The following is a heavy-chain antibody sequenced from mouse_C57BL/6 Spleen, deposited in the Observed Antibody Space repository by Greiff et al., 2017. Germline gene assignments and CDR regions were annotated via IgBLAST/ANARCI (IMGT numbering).Heavy chain of an antibody. D-gene: IGHD1-1*01. V-gene: IGHV1-69*01. CDR3: ARGTTVPGAGFAD. CDR2: LDPSDSYT. Sequence: QVQLQQPGAELVMPGASVKLSCKASGYTFTSYWMHWVKQRPGQGLEWIGELDPSDSYTNYNQKFKGKSTLTVDKSSSPAYMQLSSLTSEDAAVYYCARGTTVPGAGFADWGKGTLVTVSA. J-gene: IGHJ3*01. CDR1: GYTFTSYW.